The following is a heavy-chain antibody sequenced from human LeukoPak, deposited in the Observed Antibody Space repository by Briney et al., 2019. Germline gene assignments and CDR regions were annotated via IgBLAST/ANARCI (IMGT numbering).Heavy chain of an antibody. V-gene: IGHV3-23*01. Sequence: GGSLRLSCAASGFIFSNYAMSWVRQAPGKGLEWVSAISGGGGSTYYVDSVKGRFTISKDISKSTLYVQMNSLRADDTAVYYCARAYSGSLTTFDIWGQGTVVTVSS. CDR3: ARAYSGSLTTFDI. D-gene: IGHD1-26*01. J-gene: IGHJ3*02. CDR1: GFIFSNYA. CDR2: ISGGGGST.